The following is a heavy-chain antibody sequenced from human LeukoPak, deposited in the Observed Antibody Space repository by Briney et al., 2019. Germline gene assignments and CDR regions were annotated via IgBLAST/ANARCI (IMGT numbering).Heavy chain of an antibody. Sequence: ASVKVSCKASGYTFTSYYMHWVRQAPGQGLEWTGIINPSGGSTSYAQKFQGRVTITTDESTSTAYMELSSLRSEDTAVYYCARDPQRGYYDSSGGYFDYWGQGTLATVSS. V-gene: IGHV1-46*01. CDR1: GYTFTSYY. D-gene: IGHD3-22*01. J-gene: IGHJ4*02. CDR3: ARDPQRGYYDSSGGYFDY. CDR2: INPSGGST.